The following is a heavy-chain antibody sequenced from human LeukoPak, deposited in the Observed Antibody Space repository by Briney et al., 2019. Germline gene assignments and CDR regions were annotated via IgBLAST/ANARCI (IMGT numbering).Heavy chain of an antibody. D-gene: IGHD3-22*01. Sequence: ASVKVSCKASGYTFTGYYMHWVRQAPGQGLEWMGRINPNSGGTNYAQKFQGRVTMIRDTSISTAYMELSRLRSDDTAVYYCARDSYYYDSSGITKIFDYWGQGTLVTVSS. CDR2: INPNSGGT. CDR1: GYTFTGYY. J-gene: IGHJ4*02. V-gene: IGHV1-2*06. CDR3: ARDSYYYDSSGITKIFDY.